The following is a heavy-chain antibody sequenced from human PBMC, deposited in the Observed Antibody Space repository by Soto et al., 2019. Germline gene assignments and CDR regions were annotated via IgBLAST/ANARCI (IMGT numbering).Heavy chain of an antibody. V-gene: IGHV1-18*01. CDR3: AKFWSGYLPDD. Sequence: QVQLVQSGADVKKPGASVKVSCKTSGYTFTSYGISWVRQATGQGLEWMGWVLAYNGDTNYAQKLQGRVTMTTDTSTSTAYMGLRSLRSDDTAVYYCAKFWSGYLPDDWGQGTLVIVSS. J-gene: IGHJ4*02. D-gene: IGHD3-3*01. CDR2: VLAYNGDT. CDR1: GYTFTSYG.